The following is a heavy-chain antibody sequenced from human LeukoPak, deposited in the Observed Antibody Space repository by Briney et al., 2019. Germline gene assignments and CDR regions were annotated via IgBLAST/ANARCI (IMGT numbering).Heavy chain of an antibody. CDR2: INHSGST. J-gene: IGHJ4*02. CDR3: ASRYSGYDY. D-gene: IGHD5-12*01. CDR1: GGSFSGYY. V-gene: IGHV4-34*01. Sequence: SETLSLTCAVYGGSFSGYYWSWIRQPPGKGLEWIGEINHSGSTNYNPSLKSRVTISVGTSKNQFSLKLSSVTAADTAVYYCASRYSGYDYWGQGTLVTVSS.